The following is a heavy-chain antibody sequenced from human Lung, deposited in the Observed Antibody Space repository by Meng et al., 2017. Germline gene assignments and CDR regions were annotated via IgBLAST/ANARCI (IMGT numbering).Heavy chain of an antibody. CDR1: GGSFSDYY. CDR2: INHSGST. CDR3: ARGPTTMAHDFDY. Sequence: QGQLQQWGEGLLKPSETLSLTCVVSGGSFSDYYWSWIRQPPGKGLEWIGEINHSGSTNYNPSLESRATISVDTSQNNLPLKLSSVTAADSAVYYCARGPTTMAHDFDYWGQGTLVTVSS. V-gene: IGHV4-34*01. D-gene: IGHD4-11*01. J-gene: IGHJ4*02.